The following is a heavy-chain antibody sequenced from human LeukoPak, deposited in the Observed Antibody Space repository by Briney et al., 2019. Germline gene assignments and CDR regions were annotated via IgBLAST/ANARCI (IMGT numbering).Heavy chain of an antibody. Sequence: ASVKVSCKASGGTFSSYAISWVRQAPGQGLEWMGGIIPIFGTANYAQKFQGRVTITADESTSTAYMEPSSLRSEDTAVYYCARVTTAAGRPNYFDYWGQGTLVTVSS. V-gene: IGHV1-69*13. J-gene: IGHJ4*02. CDR2: IIPIFGTA. CDR1: GGTFSSYA. CDR3: ARVTTAAGRPNYFDY. D-gene: IGHD6-13*01.